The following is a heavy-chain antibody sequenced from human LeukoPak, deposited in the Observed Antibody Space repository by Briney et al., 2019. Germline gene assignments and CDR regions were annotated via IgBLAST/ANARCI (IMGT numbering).Heavy chain of an antibody. CDR3: AKVGSSSSWYYGRY. CDR2: ISGSGGST. J-gene: IGHJ4*02. D-gene: IGHD6-13*01. CDR1: GFTFSSYA. V-gene: IGHV3-23*01. Sequence: GGSLRLSCAASGFTFSSYAMSWVRQAPGKGLEWVSAISGSGGSTYYADSVKGRFTISRDNSKNTLYLQMNSLRAEDTAVYYCAKVGSSSSWYYGRYWGQGTLVTVSS.